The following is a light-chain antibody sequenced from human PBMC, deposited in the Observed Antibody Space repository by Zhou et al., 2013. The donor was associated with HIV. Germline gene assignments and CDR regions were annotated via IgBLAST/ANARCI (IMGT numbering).Light chain of an antibody. CDR3: QQYGSSPVT. J-gene: IGKJ3*01. V-gene: IGKV3-20*01. CDR1: QSVSSNY. CDR2: DAS. Sequence: EIVLTQSPGTLSLSPGERATLSCRASQSVSSNYLAWYQQKPGQAPRFLIYDASSRATGIPDRFSGSGSGTDFTLTISRLEPEDFAVYYCQQYGSSPVTFGPGTKVDI.